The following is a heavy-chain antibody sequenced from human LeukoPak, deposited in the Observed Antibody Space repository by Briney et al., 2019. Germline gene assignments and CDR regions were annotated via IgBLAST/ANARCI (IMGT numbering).Heavy chain of an antibody. Sequence: GGSLRLSCAASGFTFRSSWMHWVRQAPGKGLVWVSRIYSDGRTAAYADSVKGRFTISRDNAKNTLYLQMNSLTAEDTAVYYCARQLGGIGDYWGQGTLVTVFS. V-gene: IGHV3-74*01. CDR1: GFTFRSSW. J-gene: IGHJ4*02. D-gene: IGHD3-16*01. CDR2: IYSDGRTA. CDR3: ARQLGGIGDY.